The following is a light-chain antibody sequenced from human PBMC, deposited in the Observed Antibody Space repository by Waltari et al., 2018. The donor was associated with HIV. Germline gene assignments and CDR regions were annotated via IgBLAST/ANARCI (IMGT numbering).Light chain of an antibody. CDR1: SSNIGSKT. Sequence: QSVLTQPPSVSGTPGQRVTISCSGSSSNIGSKTINWYQQLPGTDPKLLIDKNNQRPSGGPDRFSGSKSGTAASLAISGLQSEDEADYYCAAWDGSVNYSPVVFGGGTKLTVL. V-gene: IGLV1-44*01. CDR2: KNN. CDR3: AAWDGSVNYSPVV. J-gene: IGLJ2*01.